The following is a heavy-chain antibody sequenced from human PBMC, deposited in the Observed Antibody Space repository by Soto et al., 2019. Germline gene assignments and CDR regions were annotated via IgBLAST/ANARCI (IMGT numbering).Heavy chain of an antibody. V-gene: IGHV3-30*04. J-gene: IGHJ4*02. D-gene: IGHD1-26*01. Sequence: QVQLVESGGGVVQPGRSLRLSCAASGFTFSSYSMHWVRQAPGKGLEWVAVISYDGSNNKYYADAVKVRFTISKDNSKQTLYLQMNRPRTTAAAEYYRARRNRWSHDYWGQGTLVTVSS. CDR2: ISYDGSNNK. CDR3: ARRNRWSHDY. CDR1: GFTFSSYS.